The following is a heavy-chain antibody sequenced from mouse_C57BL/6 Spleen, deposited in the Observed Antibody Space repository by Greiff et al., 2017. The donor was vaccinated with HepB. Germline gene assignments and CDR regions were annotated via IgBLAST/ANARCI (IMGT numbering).Heavy chain of an antibody. CDR3: ARSHYSNYFDY. CDR2: ISSGSSTI. D-gene: IGHD2-5*01. Sequence: EVQLQESGGGLVKPGGSLKLSCAASGFTFSDYGMHWVRQAPEKGLEWVAYISSGSSTIYYADTVKGRFTISRDNAKNTLFLQMTSLRSEDTAMYYCARSHYSNYFDYWGQGTTLTVSS. CDR1: GFTFSDYG. J-gene: IGHJ2*01. V-gene: IGHV5-17*01.